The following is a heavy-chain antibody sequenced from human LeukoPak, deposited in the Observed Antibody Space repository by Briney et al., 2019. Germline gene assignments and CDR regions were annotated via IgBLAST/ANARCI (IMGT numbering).Heavy chain of an antibody. V-gene: IGHV3-21*01. CDR3: AREVGPIDY. CDR2: ITATSLHI. Sequence: GGSLRLSCAASGVTFSGYSMNWVRQAPGKGLEWVSAITATSLHIYYADSVKGRFTISRDNAKNSLYLQMNSLRAEDTAVYYCAREVGPIDYWGQGTLVTVSS. CDR1: GVTFSGYS. J-gene: IGHJ4*02. D-gene: IGHD1-26*01.